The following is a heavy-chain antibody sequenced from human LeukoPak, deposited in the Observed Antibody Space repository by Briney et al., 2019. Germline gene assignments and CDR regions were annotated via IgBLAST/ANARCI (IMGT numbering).Heavy chain of an antibody. D-gene: IGHD1-14*01. Sequence: PGGSLRLSCTASGFTFTRYRMNWVRQAPGKGLEWLSPIRSSSNEIYYADSVKGRFTISRDNAKNSVYLQINSLRAEDTAVYYCTRDLDLYNDAFDVWGQGTRVIVSS. CDR3: TRDLDLYNDAFDV. CDR1: GFTFTRYR. CDR2: IRSSSNEI. J-gene: IGHJ3*01. V-gene: IGHV3-21*01.